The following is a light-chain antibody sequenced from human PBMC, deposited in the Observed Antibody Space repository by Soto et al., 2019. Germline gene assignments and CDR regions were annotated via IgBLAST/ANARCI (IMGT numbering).Light chain of an antibody. CDR3: QQYGDSPLT. V-gene: IGKV3-20*01. CDR2: GAS. CDR1: QSVSSGTY. Sequence: EVVLTQSPGTLSLSPGERATLSCRASQSVSSGTYLAWYQQKPGQAPTLLIYGASTRAAGIPDRFSGSGSGTDVTLTITRLEHEDFAVYYCQQYGDSPLTVGGGTRVE. J-gene: IGKJ4*01.